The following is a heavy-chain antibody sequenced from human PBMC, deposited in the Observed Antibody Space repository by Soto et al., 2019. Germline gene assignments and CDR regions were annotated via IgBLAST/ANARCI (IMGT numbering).Heavy chain of an antibody. V-gene: IGHV3-23*01. CDR2: ISGSGGST. CDR1: GFTFSSYA. CDR3: AKMWVDNWGSDY. D-gene: IGHD7-27*01. J-gene: IGHJ4*02. Sequence: GSLRLSCAASGFTFSSYAMSWVRQAPGKGLEWVSAISGSGGSTYYAGSVKGRFTISRDNSKNTLYLQMNSLRAEDTAVYYCAKMWVDNWGSDYWGQGTLVTVSS.